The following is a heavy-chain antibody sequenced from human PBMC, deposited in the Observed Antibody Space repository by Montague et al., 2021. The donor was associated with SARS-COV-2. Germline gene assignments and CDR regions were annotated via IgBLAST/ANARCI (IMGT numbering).Heavy chain of an antibody. CDR2: IYHSGDT. D-gene: IGHD4-17*01. CDR1: GGSISSGTYS. V-gene: IGHV4-30-2*01. CDR3: ARGGGYSDLHYFDY. Sequence: TLSLTCAVSGGSISSGTYSWSWIRQPPGKGLEWIGYIYHSGDTYYNPSLKSRVTIPVDRSKNQFSLRLSSVTAADTAVYYCARGGGYSDLHYFDYWGQGTLVTVSS. J-gene: IGHJ4*02.